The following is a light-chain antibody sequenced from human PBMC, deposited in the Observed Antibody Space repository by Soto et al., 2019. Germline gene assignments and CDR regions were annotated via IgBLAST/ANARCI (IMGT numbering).Light chain of an antibody. CDR2: DVS. Sequence: QSVLTQPPSVSGSPGQSVAISCTGTGSDVGTFNRVSWYQQSPGTAPKLMIYDVSDRPSGVPDRFSGSKSGNTAPLTISGLQAEDEADYYCSSYTSSSTYVFGTGTKVTVL. V-gene: IGLV2-18*02. CDR3: SSYTSSSTYV. CDR1: GSDVGTFNR. J-gene: IGLJ1*01.